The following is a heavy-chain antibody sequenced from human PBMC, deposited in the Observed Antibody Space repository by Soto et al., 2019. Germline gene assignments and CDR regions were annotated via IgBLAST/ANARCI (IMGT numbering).Heavy chain of an antibody. CDR2: ISENSGSI. CDR3: AIDQCRFIRSCHENGMDG. V-gene: IGHV3-9*01. Sequence: EVQLVESGGGLVQPGRSLRLSCAASGFTFDDYARHWVRQAPGKGLEWVSGISENSGSIEYAYYVKDRFTISRDNAKKSLYVQMISLRAEDTAFYYCAIDQCRFIRSCHENGMDGWGQGTMVTVSS. CDR1: GFTFDDYA. D-gene: IGHD3-10*01. J-gene: IGHJ6*02.